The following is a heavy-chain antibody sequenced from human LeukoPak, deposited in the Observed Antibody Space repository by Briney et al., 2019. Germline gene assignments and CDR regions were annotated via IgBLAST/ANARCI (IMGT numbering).Heavy chain of an antibody. D-gene: IGHD3-22*01. Sequence: SVKVSCKASGFTFTSSAVQWVRQARGQRLEWIGWIVVGSGNTNYAQKFQERVTITRDMSTSTAYMELSSLRSEDTAVYYCAADHLRYDSSGSKENWGQGTLVTVSS. CDR1: GFTFTSSA. V-gene: IGHV1-58*01. J-gene: IGHJ4*02. CDR2: IVVGSGNT. CDR3: AADHLRYDSSGSKEN.